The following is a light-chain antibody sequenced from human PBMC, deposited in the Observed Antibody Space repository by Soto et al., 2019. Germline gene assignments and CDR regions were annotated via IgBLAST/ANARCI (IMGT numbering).Light chain of an antibody. Sequence: QSVLTQPPSASGSPGQSVTISCTGTSSDVGGYNYVSWYQQHPGKAPKLMIYEVSKRPSGVPGRFSGSKSGNTASLTVSGLQAEDEADYYCNSYAGSNNFLFGTGTKLTVL. J-gene: IGLJ1*01. CDR1: SSDVGGYNY. V-gene: IGLV2-8*01. CDR3: NSYAGSNNFL. CDR2: EVS.